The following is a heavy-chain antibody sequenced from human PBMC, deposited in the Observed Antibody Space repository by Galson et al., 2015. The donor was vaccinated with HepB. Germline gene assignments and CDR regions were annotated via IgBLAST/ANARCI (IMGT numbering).Heavy chain of an antibody. CDR2: ISSSSSYI. J-gene: IGHJ6*02. CDR3: ARGSDSSSWYLYYYYGMDV. V-gene: IGHV3-21*01. CDR1: GFTFSSYS. D-gene: IGHD6-13*01. Sequence: SLRLSCAASGFTFSSYSMNWVRQAPGKGLEWVSSISSSSSYIYYADSVKGRFTISRDNAKNSLYLQMNSLRAEDTAVYYCARGSDSSSWYLYYYYGMDVWGQGTTVTVSS.